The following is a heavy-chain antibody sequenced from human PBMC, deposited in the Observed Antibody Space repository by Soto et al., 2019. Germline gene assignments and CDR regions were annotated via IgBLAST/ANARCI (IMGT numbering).Heavy chain of an antibody. D-gene: IGHD1-26*01. CDR2: MYPRGGNT. Sequence: GGSLRLSCAASGFTFSSVSMSWVRQAPGRGLEWVSSMYPRGGNTFYADSAKGRFTISRDNSKNTVYLQMNSLRAEDMAVYYCAKDRISDSGWDIDYWGQGTLVTVYS. V-gene: IGHV3-23*01. CDR3: AKDRISDSGWDIDY. CDR1: GFTFSSVS. J-gene: IGHJ4*02.